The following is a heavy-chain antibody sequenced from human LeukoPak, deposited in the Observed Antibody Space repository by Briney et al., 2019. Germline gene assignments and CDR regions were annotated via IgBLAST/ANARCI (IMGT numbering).Heavy chain of an antibody. Sequence: ASVKVSCKASGYTFTSYGISWVRQAPGQGLEWMGWISAYNGNTNYAQKLQGRVTMTTDTSTSTAYMELRSLRSDDTAAYYCAREGHQLLYHWFDPWGQGTLVTVSS. CDR3: AREGHQLLYHWFDP. D-gene: IGHD2-2*02. CDR2: ISAYNGNT. CDR1: GYTFTSYG. J-gene: IGHJ5*02. V-gene: IGHV1-18*01.